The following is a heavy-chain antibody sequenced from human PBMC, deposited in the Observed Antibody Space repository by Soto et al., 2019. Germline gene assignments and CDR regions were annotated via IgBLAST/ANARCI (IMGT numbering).Heavy chain of an antibody. J-gene: IGHJ4*02. D-gene: IGHD6-6*01. CDR1: GGSIGSSSYY. CDR3: ASNLEYSSSAPFFDY. CDR2: IYYSGST. V-gene: IGHV4-39*01. Sequence: SETLSLTCTVSGGSIGSSSYYWGWIRQPPGKGLEWIGSIYYSGSTYYNPSLKSRVTISVDTSKNQFSLKLSSVTAADTAVYYCASNLEYSSSAPFFDYWGQGTLVTVSS.